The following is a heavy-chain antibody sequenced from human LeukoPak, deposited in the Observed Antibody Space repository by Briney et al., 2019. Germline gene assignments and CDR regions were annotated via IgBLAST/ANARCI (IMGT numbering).Heavy chain of an antibody. V-gene: IGHV3-23*01. Sequence: GGSLRLSCAASGFRFSSYAMSWVRRAPGKGLGWVSAISGSGVSTYYADSVKGRFTISRDNAKNSLYLQMNSLRAEDTAVYYCARDFDQGGAAYYFAYWGQGTLVTVSS. CDR1: GFRFSSYA. J-gene: IGHJ4*02. CDR3: ARDFDQGGAAYYFAY. D-gene: IGHD3-9*01. CDR2: ISGSGVST.